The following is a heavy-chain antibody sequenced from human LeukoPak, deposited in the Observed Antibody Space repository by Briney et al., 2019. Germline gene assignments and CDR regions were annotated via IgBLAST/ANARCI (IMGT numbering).Heavy chain of an antibody. D-gene: IGHD6-6*01. V-gene: IGHV1-2*02. CDR3: ARDFEYSSSSGIGDY. CDR2: INPNSGGT. CDR1: GYTFTGYY. J-gene: IGHJ4*02. Sequence: ASVKVSCKASGYTFTGYYMHWVRQAPGQGLEWMGWINPNSGGTNYAQKFQGRVTMTRVTSISTAYMELRRLRSDDTAVYYCARDFEYSSSSGIGDYWGQGTLVTVSS.